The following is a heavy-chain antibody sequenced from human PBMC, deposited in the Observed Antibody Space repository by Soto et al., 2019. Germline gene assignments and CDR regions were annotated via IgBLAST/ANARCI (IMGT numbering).Heavy chain of an antibody. V-gene: IGHV3-23*01. J-gene: IGHJ4*02. CDR3: AKVEEYYDSSGYYSPFDY. Sequence: GGSLRLSCAASGFTFSSSAMTWVRQAPGMGLEWVSTVSGSGGSTYYADSVKGRLTISRDSSKNTLYLQMNSLRAEDTAVYYCAKVEEYYDSSGYYSPFDYWGQGTQVPVSS. D-gene: IGHD3-22*01. CDR2: VSGSGGST. CDR1: GFTFSSSA.